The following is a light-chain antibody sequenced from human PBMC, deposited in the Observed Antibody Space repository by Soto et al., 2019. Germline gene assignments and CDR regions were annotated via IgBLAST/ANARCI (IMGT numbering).Light chain of an antibody. CDR1: QSVSIW. J-gene: IGKJ5*01. CDR2: KSS. Sequence: DIQLTQSRCTLSASEGENVALSCLASQSVSIWLAWYQQKPGRAPKLLIYKSSILESGVPSRFSGSGSGTEFTLTISSLQPEDFGTYYCQHYNGYPQTFAQGTRLEIK. CDR3: QHYNGYPQT. V-gene: IGKV1-5*03.